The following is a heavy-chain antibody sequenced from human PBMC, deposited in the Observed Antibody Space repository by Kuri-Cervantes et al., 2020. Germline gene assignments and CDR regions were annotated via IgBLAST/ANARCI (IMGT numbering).Heavy chain of an antibody. CDR3: AYYYGMDV. J-gene: IGHJ6*02. Sequence: GESLKISCASSGFTFSSYSMNWVRQAPGKGLEWVSSISSSSSYIYYADSVKGRFTISRDNAKNSLYLQMNSLRAEDTAVYYCAYYYGMDVWGQGTTVTVSS. CDR1: GFTFSSYS. V-gene: IGHV3-21*04. CDR2: ISSSSSYI.